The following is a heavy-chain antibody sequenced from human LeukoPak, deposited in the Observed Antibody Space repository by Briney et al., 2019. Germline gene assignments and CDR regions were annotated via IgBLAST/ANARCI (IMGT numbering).Heavy chain of an antibody. V-gene: IGHV1-69*05. D-gene: IGHD2-2*03. Sequence: GASVKVSCKASGGTFSSYAISWVRQAPGQGLEWMGGIIPIFGTANYAQKFQGRVTITTDESTSTAYMVLSSLRSEDTAVYYCASMDIVVVPAAMSAFDIWGQGTMVTVSS. CDR2: IIPIFGTA. J-gene: IGHJ3*02. CDR1: GGTFSSYA. CDR3: ASMDIVVVPAAMSAFDI.